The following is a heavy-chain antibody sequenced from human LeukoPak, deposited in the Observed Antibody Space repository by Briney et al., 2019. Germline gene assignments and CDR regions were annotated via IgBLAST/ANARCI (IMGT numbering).Heavy chain of an antibody. Sequence: GESLKISCKGSGYIFTSYWIGWVRQMPGKGLEWMGIIYAGDSDTRYSPSFQGQVTISVDKSISTAYLQWSSLQASDTAMYYCARAIGTSQFYFYYGMDVWGQGTTVTVSS. CDR3: ARAIGTSQFYFYYGMDV. V-gene: IGHV5-51*01. CDR2: IYAGDSDT. D-gene: IGHD2-2*01. J-gene: IGHJ6*02. CDR1: GYIFTSYW.